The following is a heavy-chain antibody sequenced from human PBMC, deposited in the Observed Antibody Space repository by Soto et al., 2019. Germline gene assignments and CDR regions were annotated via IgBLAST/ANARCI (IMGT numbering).Heavy chain of an antibody. CDR2: ISAYNGNT. J-gene: IGHJ6*03. Sequence: ASVKVSCKASGYTFTSYGISWVRQAPGQGLEWMGWISAYNGNTNYAQKLQGRVTMTTDTSTSTAYMELRSLRSDDTAVYYCARDRDSTIFGVVTHYYYYYMDVWGKGTTVTVSS. CDR3: ARDRDSTIFGVVTHYYYYYMDV. V-gene: IGHV1-18*01. CDR1: GYTFTSYG. D-gene: IGHD3-3*01.